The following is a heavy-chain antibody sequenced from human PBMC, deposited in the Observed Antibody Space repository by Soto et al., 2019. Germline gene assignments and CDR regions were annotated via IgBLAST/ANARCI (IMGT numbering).Heavy chain of an antibody. Sequence: EVQLVESGGGLVQPGRSLRLSCAASGFSFDDYAMHWVRQSPGKGLEWVSGISWNSGSVAYADSVKGRFTISRDNARNSLYLQMNSLRAEDTALYSCAKDNALGIIRVFYFFGSWGQGTLVTVSS. V-gene: IGHV3-9*01. CDR2: ISWNSGSV. J-gene: IGHJ4*02. CDR1: GFSFDDYA. CDR3: AKDNALGIIRVFYFFGS. D-gene: IGHD3-3*01.